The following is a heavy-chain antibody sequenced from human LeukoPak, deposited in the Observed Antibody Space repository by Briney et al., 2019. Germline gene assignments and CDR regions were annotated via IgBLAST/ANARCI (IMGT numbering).Heavy chain of an antibody. CDR3: AATVTTGVSD. Sequence: PSETLSLTCTVSGGSISSYYWSWIRQPPGKGLEWIGYIYYSGSTNYNPSLKSRVTISVDTSKNQFSLKLSSVTAADTAVYYCAATVTTGVSDWGQGTLVTVSS. CDR2: IYYSGST. V-gene: IGHV4-59*01. D-gene: IGHD4-17*01. J-gene: IGHJ4*02. CDR1: GGSISSYY.